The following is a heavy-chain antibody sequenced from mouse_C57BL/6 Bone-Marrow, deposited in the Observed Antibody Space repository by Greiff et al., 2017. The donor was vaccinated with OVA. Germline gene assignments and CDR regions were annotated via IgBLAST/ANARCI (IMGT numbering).Heavy chain of an antibody. Sequence: LVESGPELVKPGASVKISCKASGYSFTSYYIHWVKRRPGQGLEWIGWIYPGSGNTKYNEKFKGKATLTADTSSSTAYMQLSSLTSEDSAVYYCARQPPYAMDYWGQGTSVTVSA. CDR2: IYPGSGNT. V-gene: IGHV1-66*01. CDR1: GYSFTSYY. J-gene: IGHJ4*01. CDR3: ARQPPYAMDY.